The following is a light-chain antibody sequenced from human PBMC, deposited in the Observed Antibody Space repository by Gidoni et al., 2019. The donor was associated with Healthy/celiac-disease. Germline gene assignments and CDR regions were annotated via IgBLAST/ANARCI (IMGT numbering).Light chain of an antibody. V-gene: IGLV1-40*01. CDR2: GNS. J-gene: IGLJ3*02. Sequence: SVLTQPPSVSGAPGQRVTISCTGSSSNIGAGYDVHWYQQLPGTAPKLLIYGNSIRPSGVPDRFSGSKSGTSASLAITGLQAEDGADYYCQSYDSSLSGSRVFGGGTKLTVL. CDR3: QSYDSSLSGSRV. CDR1: SSNIGAGYD.